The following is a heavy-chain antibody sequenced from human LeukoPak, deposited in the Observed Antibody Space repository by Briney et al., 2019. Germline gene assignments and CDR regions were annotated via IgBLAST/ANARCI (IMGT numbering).Heavy chain of an antibody. Sequence: PSETLSLTCAVYGGSFSGYYWSWTRQHPAKGLEWIGEINHSGSTNYNPSLKSRVTISVDTSKNQFSLKLSSVTAADTAVYYCACNPAYCSSTSCYQSAFDIWGQGTMVTVSS. CDR2: INHSGST. J-gene: IGHJ3*02. CDR1: GGSFSGYY. CDR3: ACNPAYCSSTSCYQSAFDI. D-gene: IGHD2-2*01. V-gene: IGHV4-34*01.